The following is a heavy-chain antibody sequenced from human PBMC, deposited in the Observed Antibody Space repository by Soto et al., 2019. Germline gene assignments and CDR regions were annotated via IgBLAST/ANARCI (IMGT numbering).Heavy chain of an antibody. CDR1: GFTFSSYA. V-gene: IGHV3-23*01. J-gene: IGHJ4*02. Sequence: EVQLLESGEGLVQPGGSLRLSCAASGFTFSSYAMSWVRQAPGKGLEWVSAISGSGGSTYYADSVKGRFTISRDNSKNTLYLQMNSLRAEDTAVYYCAKDRPDLHYDFWSGYYLKGYYFDYWGQGTLVTVSS. D-gene: IGHD3-3*01. CDR3: AKDRPDLHYDFWSGYYLKGYYFDY. CDR2: ISGSGGST.